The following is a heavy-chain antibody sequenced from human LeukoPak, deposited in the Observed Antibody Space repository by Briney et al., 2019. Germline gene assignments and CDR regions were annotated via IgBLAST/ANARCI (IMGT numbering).Heavy chain of an antibody. V-gene: IGHV3-64*01. Sequence: GGSLRLSCAASGFTFSSYAMSWVRQAPGKGLEYVSAISSNGGSTYYANSVKGRFTISRDNSKNTLYLQMGSLRAEDMAVYYCARDQARLRGAFDIWGQGTMVTVSS. J-gene: IGHJ3*02. CDR3: ARDQARLRGAFDI. D-gene: IGHD5-12*01. CDR2: ISSNGGST. CDR1: GFTFSSYA.